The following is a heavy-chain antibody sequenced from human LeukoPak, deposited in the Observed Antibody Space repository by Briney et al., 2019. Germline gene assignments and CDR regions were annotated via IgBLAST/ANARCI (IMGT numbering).Heavy chain of an antibody. D-gene: IGHD5-12*01. CDR2: FSYSGST. CDR1: GASVSSCY. Sequence: SETLSLTCTVSGASVSSCYWSWIRQPPGKGLEWIGYFSYSGSTNYNPSLKSRVTISVDTSKNQFSLKLSSVTAADTAVYYCARGPLDSGYTYFDYWGQGTLVSVAS. J-gene: IGHJ4*02. CDR3: ARGPLDSGYTYFDY. V-gene: IGHV4-59*02.